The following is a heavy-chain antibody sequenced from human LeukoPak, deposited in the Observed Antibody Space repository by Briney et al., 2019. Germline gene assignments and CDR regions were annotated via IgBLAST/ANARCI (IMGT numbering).Heavy chain of an antibody. CDR1: GFTFSNAW. V-gene: IGHV3-15*01. J-gene: IGHJ4*02. Sequence: GGSLRLSCTASGFTFSNAWMSWVRQAPGKGLEWVGRIKSKADGGTTDYAAPVKGRFTISRDDSKNTLYLQMNSLRTEDTAVYYCTTEYYAGGALTPIDYWGQGTLVTVSS. CDR3: TTEYYAGGALTPIDY. D-gene: IGHD2/OR15-2a*01. CDR2: IKSKADGGTT.